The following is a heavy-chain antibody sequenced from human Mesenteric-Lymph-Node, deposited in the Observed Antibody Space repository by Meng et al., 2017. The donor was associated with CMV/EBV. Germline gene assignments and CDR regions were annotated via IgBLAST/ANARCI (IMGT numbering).Heavy chain of an antibody. V-gene: IGHV3-7*01. CDR3: ARVGLFYGAFDY. J-gene: IGHJ4*02. D-gene: IGHD3-10*01. Sequence: ETLSLTCSVSDDSITSYFWSWIRQPPGKGLEWVAIIKRDGSEKYYVDSMKGRFTISRDNAKNSLYLQMNNLRAEDTAVYYCARVGLFYGAFDYWGQGTLVTVSS. CDR1: DDSITSYF. CDR2: IKRDGSEK.